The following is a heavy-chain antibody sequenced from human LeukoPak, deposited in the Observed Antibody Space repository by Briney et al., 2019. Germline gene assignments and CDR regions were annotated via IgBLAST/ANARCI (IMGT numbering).Heavy chain of an antibody. CDR2: IQYDRTNE. J-gene: IGHJ6*03. D-gene: IGHD4-11*01. CDR3: ARASRVGYSNLYYYYYYMDV. CDR1: AFTFSSYG. V-gene: IGHV3-30*02. Sequence: GGSLRLSCAASAFTFSSYGMHWVRQAPGKGLEWVAYIQYDRTNEQYAHSVKGRFRISRDNSNNILYLQMNSLRTEDTAVYYCARASRVGYSNLYYYYYYMDVWGKGTTVTVSS.